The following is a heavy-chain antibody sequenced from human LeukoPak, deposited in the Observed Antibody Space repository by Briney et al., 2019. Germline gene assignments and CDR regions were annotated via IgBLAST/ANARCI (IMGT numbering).Heavy chain of an antibody. V-gene: IGHV3-7*01. J-gene: IGHJ6*03. D-gene: IGHD2-15*01. Sequence: GGSLRLSCEASGFTFSSYWMSWVRQAPGKGLEWVANIKQDGSDKYYVDSLKGRFTVSRDNAKNSLYLQINSLRVGDTAVYFCARVGAATFYWYYVDVWGKGTTVTVSS. CDR2: IKQDGSDK. CDR1: GFTFSSYW. CDR3: ARVGAATFYWYYVDV.